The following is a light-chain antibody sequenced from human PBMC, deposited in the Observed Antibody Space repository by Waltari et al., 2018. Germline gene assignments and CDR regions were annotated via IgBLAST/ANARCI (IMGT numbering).Light chain of an antibody. CDR1: SSDVGGYNY. CDR2: DVS. V-gene: IGLV2-11*01. J-gene: IGLJ2*01. Sequence: QSALTQPRSVSGSPGQSVTISCTGTSSDVGGYNYVSWYQQHPGKAPKPMIYDVSKRPSGVPDRFSDSKSGNTASLTISGLKAEDEADYYGCSYAGSYTFDGVFGGGTKLTVL. CDR3: CSYAGSYTFDGV.